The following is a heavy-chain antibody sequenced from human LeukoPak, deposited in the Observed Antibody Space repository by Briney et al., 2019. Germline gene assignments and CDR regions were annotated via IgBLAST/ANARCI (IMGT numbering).Heavy chain of an antibody. CDR3: ARGGRQQLVHYYYYYMDV. CDR1: GFTFSSYA. J-gene: IGHJ6*03. Sequence: GGSLRLSCAASGFTFSSYAMHWVRQAPGKGLEWVAVISYDGSNKYYADSVKGRFTISRGNSKNTLYLQMNSLRAEDTAVYYCARGGRQQLVHYYYYYMDVWGKGTTVTVSS. CDR2: ISYDGSNK. V-gene: IGHV3-30-3*01. D-gene: IGHD6-13*01.